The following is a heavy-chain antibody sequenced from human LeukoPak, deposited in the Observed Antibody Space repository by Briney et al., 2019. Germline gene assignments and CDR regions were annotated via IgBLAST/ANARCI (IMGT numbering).Heavy chain of an antibody. CDR1: GGSFSGYY. CDR2: INHSGST. J-gene: IGHJ4*02. CDR3: ARGSYSPDY. D-gene: IGHD1-26*01. V-gene: IGHV4-34*01. Sequence: SETLSLTCAVYGGSFSGYYWSWIRQPPGKGLEWIGEINHSGSTNYNPSLKSRVTISVDTSKNQFSLKLSSVTAADTALYYCARGSYSPDYWGQGALVTVSS.